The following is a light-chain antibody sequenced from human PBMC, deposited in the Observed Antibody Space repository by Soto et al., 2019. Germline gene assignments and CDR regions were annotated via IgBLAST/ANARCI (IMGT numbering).Light chain of an antibody. CDR2: YDS. J-gene: IGLJ2*01. Sequence: SYELTQPPSVSVAPGKTARITWGGNNIGSKSVHWYQQKAGQAPILAMNYDSERPSGIPERLSGSNSGNTATLTISTVEAGDEDDYYCQVWDISSNHVVFGGGTKLTVL. CDR3: QVWDISSNHVV. CDR1: NIGSKS. V-gene: IGLV3-21*04.